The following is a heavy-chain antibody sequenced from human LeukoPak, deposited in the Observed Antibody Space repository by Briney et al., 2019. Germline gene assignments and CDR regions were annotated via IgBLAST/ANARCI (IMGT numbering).Heavy chain of an antibody. V-gene: IGHV3-48*03. CDR3: ARAEARYFDY. J-gene: IGHJ4*02. CDR2: ISYSGTSK. Sequence: GGSLRLSCAASGFTFSSYEMNWVRQAPGKGLEWVSFISYSGTSKYYADSVKGRFTISRDNAKNSLFLQMNSLRAEDTAVYYCARAEARYFDYWGQGTLVIVSS. CDR1: GFTFSSYE. D-gene: IGHD1-14*01.